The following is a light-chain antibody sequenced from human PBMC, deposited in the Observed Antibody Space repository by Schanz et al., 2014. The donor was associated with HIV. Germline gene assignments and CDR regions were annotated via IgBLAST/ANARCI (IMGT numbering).Light chain of an antibody. CDR1: QTVSSNS. J-gene: IGKJ1*01. V-gene: IGKV3-20*01. CDR2: STS. CDR3: QQYDRSSWT. Sequence: ELVLTQSPVILSLSPGESATLSCRASQTVSSNSLGWYQQKRGQVPRLLIYSTSRRANGIPDRFSGSGSGTDFTLTISSLQPDDFATYYCQQYDRSSWTFGLGTKVETK.